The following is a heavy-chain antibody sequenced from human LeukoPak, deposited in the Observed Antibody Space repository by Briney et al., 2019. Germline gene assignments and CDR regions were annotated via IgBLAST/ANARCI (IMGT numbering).Heavy chain of an antibody. J-gene: IGHJ2*01. Sequence: SETLSLTCAVYGGSFSGYYWSWIRQPPGKGLEWIGEINHSGSTNYNPSLKSRVTISVDTSKNQFSLKLSSVTAADTAVYYCARDRGSLAYWYFDLWGRGTLVTVSS. CDR1: GGSFSGYY. V-gene: IGHV4-34*01. D-gene: IGHD3-16*01. CDR3: ARDRGSLAYWYFDL. CDR2: INHSGST.